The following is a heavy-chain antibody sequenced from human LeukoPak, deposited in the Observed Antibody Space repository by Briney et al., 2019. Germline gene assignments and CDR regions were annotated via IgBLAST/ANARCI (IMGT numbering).Heavy chain of an antibody. CDR2: ISSSGSTI. V-gene: IGHV3-11*01. CDR1: GFTFSDYY. Sequence: GGSLRLSCAASGFTFSDYYMSWVRQAPGKGLEWVSYISSSGSTIYYADSVKGRFTISRDNAKNSLYLQMNSLRAEDTAVYYCARVRVVRGVIRYFDYWGQGTLVTVSS. D-gene: IGHD3-10*01. CDR3: ARVRVVRGVIRYFDY. J-gene: IGHJ4*02.